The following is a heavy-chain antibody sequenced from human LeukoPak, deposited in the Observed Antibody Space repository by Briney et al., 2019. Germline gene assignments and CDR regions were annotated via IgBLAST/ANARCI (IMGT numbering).Heavy chain of an antibody. CDR1: GGSVNSGSYY. V-gene: IGHV4-61*03. CDR3: ARGTIVATRFDH. Sequence: SETLSLTCTVSGGSVNSGSYYWSWIRQPPGKVLEWIGCIYYTGSTNYNPSLKSRVTISVDTSKNHFSLKLYSVTAADTAMYYCARGTIVATRFDHWGKGTLVTVSS. D-gene: IGHD5-12*01. CDR2: IYYTGST. J-gene: IGHJ4*02.